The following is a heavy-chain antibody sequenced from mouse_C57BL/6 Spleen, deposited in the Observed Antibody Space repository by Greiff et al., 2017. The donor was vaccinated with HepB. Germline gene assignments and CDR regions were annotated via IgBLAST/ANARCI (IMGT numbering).Heavy chain of an antibody. J-gene: IGHJ2*01. D-gene: IGHD1-3*01. CDR3: GSIYPWNYFDY. Sequence: EVQLVESGGGLVKPGGSLKLSCAASGFTFSSYAMSWVRQTPEKRLEWVATISDGGSYTYYPDNVKGRFTISRDNAKNNLYLQMSHLKSDDTAMYYCGSIYPWNYFDYWGQGTTLTVSS. CDR2: ISDGGSYT. V-gene: IGHV5-4*01. CDR1: GFTFSSYA.